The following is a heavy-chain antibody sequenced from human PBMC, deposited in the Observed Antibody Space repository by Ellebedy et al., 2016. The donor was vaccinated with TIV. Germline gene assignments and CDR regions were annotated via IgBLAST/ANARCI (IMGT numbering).Heavy chain of an antibody. V-gene: IGHV1-2*02. CDR2: INPNSGGT. J-gene: IGHJ6*02. CDR1: GHTFRGYY. D-gene: IGHD6-25*01. Sequence: ASVKVSCKASGHTFRGYYIHWVRQAPGQGLEWMGWINPNSGGTNHAQKFQGRLTLPTETSINTAYMELNRLTSDDTAMYYCARDEVVGVSRGYQFYGMDVWGQGTTVTVSS. CDR3: ARDEVVGVSRGYQFYGMDV.